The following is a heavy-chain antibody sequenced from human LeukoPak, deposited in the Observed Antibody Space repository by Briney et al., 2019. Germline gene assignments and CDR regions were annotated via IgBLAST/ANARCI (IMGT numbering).Heavy chain of an antibody. D-gene: IGHD3-10*01. J-gene: IGHJ4*02. V-gene: IGHV3-7*01. CDR2: IKQDGSEK. Sequence: GGSLRLSCAASGFTFSSYWMSWVRQAPGKGLEWVANIKQDGSEKYYVDSVKGRFTISRDNAKNSLYLQMNSLRAEDTAVYYCARSDGLLWFGGLSPHFDYWGQGTLVTVSS. CDR3: ARSDGLLWFGGLSPHFDY. CDR1: GFTFSSYW.